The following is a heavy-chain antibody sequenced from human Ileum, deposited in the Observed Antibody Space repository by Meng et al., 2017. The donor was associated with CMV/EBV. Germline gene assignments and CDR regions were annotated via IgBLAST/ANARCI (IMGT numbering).Heavy chain of an antibody. CDR1: AYTFTGYY. Sequence: QVQVVQSGAGVKKPGASVKVCCKTSAYTFTGYYIHWVRQDPGQGLEWMGWINPNTGGTNYAQNFQGRVTMTRDTSISTTYMEVNSLRSDDTAVFYCACLSGSYSLGWGQGTLVTVSS. V-gene: IGHV1-2*02. D-gene: IGHD3-10*01. CDR3: ACLSGSYSLG. CDR2: INPNTGGT. J-gene: IGHJ4*02.